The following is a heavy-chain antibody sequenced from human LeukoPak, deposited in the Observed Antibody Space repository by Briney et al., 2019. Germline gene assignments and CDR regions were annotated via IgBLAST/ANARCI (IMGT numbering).Heavy chain of an antibody. Sequence: PGGSLRLSCAASGFTFNSYCMNWVRQAPGKGLEWVSSISYSGSSTFYADSVKGRFTISRDNAKNSLYLQVNSLRAEDTAVYYCARDLVTMVRGVIAPGGVLDYWGQGTLVTVSS. V-gene: IGHV3-21*04. CDR1: GFTFNSYC. D-gene: IGHD3-10*01. J-gene: IGHJ4*02. CDR2: ISYSGSST. CDR3: ARDLVTMVRGVIAPGGVLDY.